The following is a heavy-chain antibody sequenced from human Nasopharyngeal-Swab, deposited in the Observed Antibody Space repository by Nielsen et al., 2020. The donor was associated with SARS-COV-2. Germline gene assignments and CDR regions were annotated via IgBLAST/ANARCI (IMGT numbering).Heavy chain of an antibody. Sequence: GESLKISCAASGFTFSSYAMHWVRQAPGKGLEWVAVISYDGSKKYYADSVKGRFTISRDNSKNTLYLQMNSLRAEDTAVYYCARDQGSSWYTYYYYYGRDVRGQGTTVTVSS. D-gene: IGHD6-13*01. CDR2: ISYDGSKK. CDR1: GFTFSSYA. J-gene: IGHJ6*02. V-gene: IGHV3-30-3*01. CDR3: ARDQGSSWYTYYYYYGRDV.